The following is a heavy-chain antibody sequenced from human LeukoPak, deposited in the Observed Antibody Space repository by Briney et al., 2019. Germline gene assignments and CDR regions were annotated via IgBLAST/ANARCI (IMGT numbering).Heavy chain of an antibody. Sequence: SETLSLTCTVPGGSISSSSYYWGWIRQPPGKGLEWIGSIYYSGSTYYNPSLKSRVTISVDTSKNQFSLKLSSVTAADTAVYYCARHRGGAHFDYWGQGTLVTVSS. CDR2: IYYSGST. CDR1: GGSISSSSYY. J-gene: IGHJ4*02. V-gene: IGHV4-39*01. CDR3: ARHRGGAHFDY. D-gene: IGHD1-26*01.